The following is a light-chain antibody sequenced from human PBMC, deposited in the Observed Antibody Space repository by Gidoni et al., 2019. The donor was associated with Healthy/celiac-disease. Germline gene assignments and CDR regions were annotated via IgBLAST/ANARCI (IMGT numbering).Light chain of an antibody. Sequence: QSVLTQPPSASGTPGQRVTSSCSGDSSDIGKNSVTWYQQLPGTCPKILIYNNGRRPSGVPDRFSGSKSGTSASLAISGLQSEDEADYYCATWDDSLNGPVFGGGTSLTVL. V-gene: IGLV1-44*01. CDR3: ATWDDSLNGPV. CDR2: NNG. CDR1: SSDIGKNS. J-gene: IGLJ3*02.